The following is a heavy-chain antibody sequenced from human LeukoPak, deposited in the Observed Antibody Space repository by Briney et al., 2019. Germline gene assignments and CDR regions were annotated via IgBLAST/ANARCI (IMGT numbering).Heavy chain of an antibody. CDR2: ISAYNGNT. CDR1: GYTFTSYG. V-gene: IGHV1-18*04. J-gene: IGHJ5*02. CDR3: ARNPGTQAQFMVRGVIIPFDP. Sequence: ASVKVSYKASGYTFTSYGISWVGQAPGQGLEWMGWISAYNGNTNYAQKLQGRVTMTTDTSTSTAYMELRSLRSDDTAVYYCARNPGTQAQFMVRGVIIPFDPWGQGTLVTVSS. D-gene: IGHD3-10*01.